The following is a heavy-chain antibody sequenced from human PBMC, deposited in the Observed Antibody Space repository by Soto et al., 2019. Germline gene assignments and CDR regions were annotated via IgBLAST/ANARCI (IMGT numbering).Heavy chain of an antibody. D-gene: IGHD2-15*01. CDR1: GYTFTGYY. CDR2: INPNSGGT. V-gene: IGHV1-2*04. CDR3: ARESRLFCSGGSCYYY. Sequence: QVQLVQSGAEVKKPGASVKVSCKASGYTFTGYYMHWVRQAPGQGLEWMGWINPNSGGTNYAQKFQGWVTMTRDTSFSTAYMELSRLRSDDTAVYYCARESRLFCSGGSCYYYWGQGTLVTVSS. J-gene: IGHJ4*02.